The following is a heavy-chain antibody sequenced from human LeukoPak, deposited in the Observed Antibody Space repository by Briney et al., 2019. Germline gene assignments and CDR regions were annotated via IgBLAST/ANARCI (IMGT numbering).Heavy chain of an antibody. J-gene: IGHJ4*02. CDR3: ASLCPKYSSGWDY. Sequence: QPGGSLRLSCAASGFIFKSYWMSWVRQAPGKGLEWVANIKQDGSEENYVDSVRGRFTISRDNAKKSLYLQMNSLRAEDTAVYYCASLCPKYSSGWDYWGQGTLVTVSS. CDR1: GFIFKSYW. V-gene: IGHV3-7*01. CDR2: IKQDGSEE. D-gene: IGHD6-19*01.